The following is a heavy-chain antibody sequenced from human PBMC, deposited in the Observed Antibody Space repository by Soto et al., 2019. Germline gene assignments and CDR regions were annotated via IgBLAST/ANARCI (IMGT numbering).Heavy chain of an antibody. CDR2: IRSKAYGGTT. CDR1: GVTFSEYA. J-gene: IGHJ4*02. CDR3: TAGPFSPPLDFDY. V-gene: IGHV3-49*04. Sequence: LSCTAAGVTFSEYAMSWGRHAPGKWLGLVVFIRSKAYGGTTEYASSVKGRFTISKDDSKSIAHLQMNSPKTEDTAVSYCTAGPFSPPLDFDYWGQGTLVKVYS.